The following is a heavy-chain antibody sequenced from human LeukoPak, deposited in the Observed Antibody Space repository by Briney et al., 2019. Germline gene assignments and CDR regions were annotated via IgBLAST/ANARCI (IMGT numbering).Heavy chain of an antibody. CDR2: IIPIFGTA. CDR1: GGTFSSYA. CDR3: ARDGLYYFDY. V-gene: IGHV1-69*13. J-gene: IGHJ4*02. D-gene: IGHD6-19*01. Sequence: ASVKVSCKASGGTFSSYAISWVRQAPGQGLEWMGGIIPIFGTANYAQKFQGRVTITADESTSTAYMVLSSLRSEDTAVYYCARDGLYYFDYWGQGTLVTVSS.